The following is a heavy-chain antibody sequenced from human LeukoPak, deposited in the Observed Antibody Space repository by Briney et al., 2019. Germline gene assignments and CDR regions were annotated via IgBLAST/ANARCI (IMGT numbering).Heavy chain of an antibody. V-gene: IGHV4-34*01. J-gene: IGHJ4*02. D-gene: IGHD6-19*01. CDR3: ARDKSSGWSPGVYFDY. Sequence: PSETLSLTCAVCGGSFSGYYWSWIRQPPGKGLEWIGEINHSGSTNYNPSLKSRVTISVDTSKNQFSLKLSSVTAADTAVYYCARDKSSGWSPGVYFDYWGQGTLVTVSS. CDR2: INHSGST. CDR1: GGSFSGYY.